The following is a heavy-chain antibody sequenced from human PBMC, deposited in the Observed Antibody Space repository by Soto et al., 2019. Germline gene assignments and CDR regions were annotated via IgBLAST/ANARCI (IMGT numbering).Heavy chain of an antibody. V-gene: IGHV3-21*01. CDR1: GFNLSIYT. CDR2: ISGNNVYV. J-gene: IGHJ3*02. CDR3: ARDRCSGGSCYRTYAFDM. Sequence: EAQLVESGGGLVKPGGSLRVSCAASGFNLSIYTMNWVRQAPGKGLEWVSSISGNNVYVYYADSVKGRFSISRDNAKNSLTLQMNSLRAEDTALYYCARDRCSGGSCYRTYAFDMWGXGTXXTVS. D-gene: IGHD2-15*01.